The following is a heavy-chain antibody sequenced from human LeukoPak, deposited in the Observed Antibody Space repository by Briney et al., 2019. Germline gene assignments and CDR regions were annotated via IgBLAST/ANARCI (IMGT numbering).Heavy chain of an antibody. V-gene: IGHV3-11*01. CDR1: GFTLSDYY. J-gene: IGHJ5*02. D-gene: IGHD3-3*01. CDR2: ISSSGSTI. CDR3: ARVLREWLLFGWFDP. Sequence: GGSLRLSCAASGFTLSDYYMSWIRQAPGKGLEWISYISSSGSTIYYADSVKGRFTISRDNAKNSLYLQMNSLRAEDTAVYYCARVLREWLLFGWFDPWGQGTLVTVSS.